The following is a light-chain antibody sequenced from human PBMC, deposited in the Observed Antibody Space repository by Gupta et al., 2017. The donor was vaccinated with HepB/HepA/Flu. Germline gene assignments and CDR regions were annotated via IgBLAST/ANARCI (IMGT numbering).Light chain of an antibody. CDR2: SAS. CDR1: QSVRSGS. V-gene: IGKV3-20*01. CDR3: QQEGGSPIT. Sequence: EIVLTQSPGTLSLSPGERATLSCRASQSVRSGSLAWYQHKPGQAPRLLLHSASTGATGIPDRFSGSGSGTDFTLTISRLEPEDFAVYYCQQEGGSPITFGQGTRLEIK. J-gene: IGKJ5*01.